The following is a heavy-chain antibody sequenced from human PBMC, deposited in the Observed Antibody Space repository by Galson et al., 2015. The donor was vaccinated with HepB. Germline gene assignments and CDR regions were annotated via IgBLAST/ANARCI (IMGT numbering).Heavy chain of an antibody. CDR1: GGSISSYY. D-gene: IGHD3-22*01. J-gene: IGHJ5*02. CDR2: IYYSGST. V-gene: IGHV4-59*08. Sequence: ETLSLTCTVSGGSISSYYWSWIRQPPGKGLEWIGYIYYSGSTNYNPSLKSRVTISVDTSKNQFSLKLSSVTAADTAVYYCARGPYDSSGYYYRGWFDPWGQGTLVTVSS. CDR3: ARGPYDSSGYYYRGWFDP.